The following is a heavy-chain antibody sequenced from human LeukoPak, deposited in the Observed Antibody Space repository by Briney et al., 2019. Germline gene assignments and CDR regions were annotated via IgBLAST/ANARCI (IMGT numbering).Heavy chain of an antibody. CDR3: ASLTKALKGTLREQSLEGYFDY. D-gene: IGHD6-19*01. J-gene: IGHJ4*02. V-gene: IGHV4-39*01. CDR1: GGSISSSSYY. Sequence: PSETLSLTCTVSGGSISSSSYYWGWIRQPPGKGLEWIGSIYYSGSTYYNPSLKSRVTISVDTSKNQFSLKLSSVTAADTAVYYCASLTKALKGTLREQSLEGYFDYWGQGTLVTVSS. CDR2: IYYSGST.